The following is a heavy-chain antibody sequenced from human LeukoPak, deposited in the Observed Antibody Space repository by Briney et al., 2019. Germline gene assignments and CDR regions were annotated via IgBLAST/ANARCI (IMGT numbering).Heavy chain of an antibody. CDR3: ARVFHSSSWYGNYYYYMDV. CDR2: IYYSGST. Sequence: SETLSLTCSISGYSISSGYHWAWIRQPPGKGLEWIGSIYYSGSTYYNPSLKSRVTISVDTSKNQFSLKLSSVTAADTAVYYCARVFHSSSWYGNYYYYMDVWGKGTTVTISS. V-gene: IGHV4-38-2*01. D-gene: IGHD6-13*01. J-gene: IGHJ6*03. CDR1: GYSISSGYH.